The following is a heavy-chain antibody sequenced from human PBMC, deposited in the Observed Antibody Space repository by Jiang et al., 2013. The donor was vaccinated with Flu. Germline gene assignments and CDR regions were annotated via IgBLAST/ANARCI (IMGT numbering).Heavy chain of an antibody. CDR1: GYSISSGYY. CDR2: IYHSGST. Sequence: LLKPSETLSLTCAVSGYSISSGYYWGWIRQPPGKGLEWIGSIYHSGSTYYNPSLKSRVTISVDTSKNQFSLKLSSVTAADTAVYYCARPMGELPRGLKGAHDAFDIWGQGTMVTVSS. V-gene: IGHV4-38-2*01. CDR3: ARPMGELPRGLKGAHDAFDI. D-gene: IGHD1-26*01. J-gene: IGHJ3*02.